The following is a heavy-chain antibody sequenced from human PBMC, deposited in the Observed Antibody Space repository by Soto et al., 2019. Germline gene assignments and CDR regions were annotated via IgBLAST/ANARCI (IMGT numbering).Heavy chain of an antibody. J-gene: IGHJ5*02. Sequence: QMQLVQSGAEVKKPGSSVKVSCKAFGGTFNTYTIDWVRQAPGQGLEWLGGIIPIFGTTNYAQKFQDRLTISTDKSTSTAYMDLSILKSEDTAIYYCSIEPKLGEALATSGFDPWGQGTLVTVSS. CDR2: IIPIFGTT. D-gene: IGHD3-16*01. CDR1: GGTFNTYT. V-gene: IGHV1-69*06. CDR3: SIEPKLGEALATSGFDP.